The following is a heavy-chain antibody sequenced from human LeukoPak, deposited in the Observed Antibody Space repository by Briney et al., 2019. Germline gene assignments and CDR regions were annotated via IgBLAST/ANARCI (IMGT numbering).Heavy chain of an antibody. J-gene: IGHJ4*02. D-gene: IGHD6-19*01. CDR3: ARDLGSGWYDYFDY. CDR2: ISYDGSNK. Sequence: GGSLRLSCAASGFTFSSYAMHWVRQAPGKGLEWVAVISYDGSNKYYADSVKGRFTISRDNSKNTLYLQMNSLRAEDTAVYHCARDLGSGWYDYFDYWGQGTLVTVSS. CDR1: GFTFSSYA. V-gene: IGHV3-30-3*01.